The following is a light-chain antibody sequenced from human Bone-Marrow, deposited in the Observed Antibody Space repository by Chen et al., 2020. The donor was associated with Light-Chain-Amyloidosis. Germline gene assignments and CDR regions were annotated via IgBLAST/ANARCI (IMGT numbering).Light chain of an antibody. CDR3: QQHYSSPFT. V-gene: IGKV4-1*01. CDR1: QSALSSSDNKNY. J-gene: IGKJ3*01. Sequence: DIVMTQSPDSLAVSLGARATINCKSSQSALSSSDNKNYLAWYQQKPGQPPKLLIYWASTRESGVPDRFSGSGSGTDFTLTISSLQAEDVAVYYCQQHYSSPFTFGPGTKVDIK. CDR2: WAS.